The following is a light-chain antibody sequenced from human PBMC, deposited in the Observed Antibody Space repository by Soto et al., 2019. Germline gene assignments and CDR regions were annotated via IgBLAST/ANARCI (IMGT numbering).Light chain of an antibody. CDR3: QQLNSYPIT. J-gene: IGKJ5*01. V-gene: IGKV1-9*01. Sequence: DIQMTQSPSSLSASIGDRVTITCRASQNIGSFLAWYQQKPGKAPKLLIYAASTLQSGVPSRFSGSGSGTDFTLTISSLQPEDFATYFCQQLNSYPITFGQGTRLEIK. CDR1: QNIGSF. CDR2: AAS.